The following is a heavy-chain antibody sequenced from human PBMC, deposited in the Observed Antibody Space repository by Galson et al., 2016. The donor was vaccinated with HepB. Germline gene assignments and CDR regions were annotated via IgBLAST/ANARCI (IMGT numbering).Heavy chain of an antibody. D-gene: IGHD3-16*02. CDR3: AKDPAPVSLLSFDY. J-gene: IGHJ4*02. Sequence: SLRLSCAASGFTFSSYGMHWVRQAPGKGLEWVAVISYDGSNKYYADSVKGRFTISRDNSKNTLYLQLNSLGAEETAVYYSAKDPAPVSLLSFDYWGQGTLVTVSS. V-gene: IGHV3-30*18. CDR1: GFTFSSYG. CDR2: ISYDGSNK.